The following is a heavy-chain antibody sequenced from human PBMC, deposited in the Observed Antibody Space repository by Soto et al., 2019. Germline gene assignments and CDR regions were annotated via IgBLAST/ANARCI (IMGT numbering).Heavy chain of an antibody. J-gene: IGHJ5*02. CDR2: ISHDGNAQ. V-gene: IGHV3-30*03. CDR1: GFILSTYG. CDR3: ARDYGPRNWYKWLHH. D-gene: IGHD4-17*01. Sequence: SLRLSCAASGFILSTYGMHWVRQAPGKGLEWVAMISHDGNAQYYVDSVKGRFSVSRDTSKNTLHLHMNSLRSEDTGLYYCARDYGPRNWYKWLHHWGQGTRVTVS.